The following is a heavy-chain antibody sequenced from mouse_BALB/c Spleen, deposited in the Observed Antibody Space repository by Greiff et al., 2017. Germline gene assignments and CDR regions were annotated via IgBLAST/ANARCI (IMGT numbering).Heavy chain of an antibody. CDR1: GFSLTSYG. J-gene: IGHJ2*01. Sequence: QVQLKESGPGLVAPSQSLSITCTVSGFSLTSYGVHWVRQPPGKGLEWLGVIWAGGSTNYNSALMSRLSISKDNSKSQVFLKMNSLQTDDTAMYYCARDLTGHFDYWGQGTTLTVSS. CDR3: ARDLTGHFDY. CDR2: IWAGGST. V-gene: IGHV2-9*02. D-gene: IGHD4-1*01.